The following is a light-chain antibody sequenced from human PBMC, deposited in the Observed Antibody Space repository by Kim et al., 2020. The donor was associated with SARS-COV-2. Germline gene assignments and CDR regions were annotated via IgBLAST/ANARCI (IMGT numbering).Light chain of an antibody. CDR3: QQYYSYPIT. Sequence: ASTGDRVTITCRASQGISSYLAWYQQKPGKAPKLLIYAASTLQSGVPSRFSGSGSGTDFTLPISCLQSEDFATYYCQQYYSYPITFGQGTRLEIK. CDR2: AAS. CDR1: QGISSY. V-gene: IGKV1-8*01. J-gene: IGKJ5*01.